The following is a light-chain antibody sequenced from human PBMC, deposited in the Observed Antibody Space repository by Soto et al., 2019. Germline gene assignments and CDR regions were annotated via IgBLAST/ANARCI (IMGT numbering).Light chain of an antibody. CDR1: QTVSITY. V-gene: IGKV3-20*01. CDR3: QQYGSATRIS. J-gene: IGKJ5*01. CDR2: GAS. Sequence: VFTQSPGTLSLSPGESATLSCRASQTVSITYLTWYQQKPGQAPRLLIFGASKRATGIPDRFSGSGSGRDFTLTISGLEPEDFAVYYCQQYGSATRISFGQGTRLEIK.